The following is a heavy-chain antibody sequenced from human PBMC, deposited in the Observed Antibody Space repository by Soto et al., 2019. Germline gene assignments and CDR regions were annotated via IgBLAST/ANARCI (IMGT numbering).Heavy chain of an antibody. D-gene: IGHD2-15*01. CDR2: VNSDGTST. Sequence: EVQLVESGGDLVQPGGSLRLSCAASGLTFSGYWMHWVRQAPGKGLVWVSRVNSDGTSTAYADSVKGRFTISRDNAKNTLYLQMNSLRAEEPAVYYCARGWTGGYWGQGTLVTVSS. V-gene: IGHV3-74*01. CDR3: ARGWTGGY. J-gene: IGHJ4*02. CDR1: GLTFSGYW.